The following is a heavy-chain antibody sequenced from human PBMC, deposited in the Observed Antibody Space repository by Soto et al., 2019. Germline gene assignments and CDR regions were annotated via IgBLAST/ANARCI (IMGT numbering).Heavy chain of an antibody. D-gene: IGHD3-16*01. CDR1: GYSFTKYW. Sequence: GESLKISCKGSGYSFTKYWISWVRQIPWKGLEWMGRIDPSDSYIDYSPSFQGHVTISADKSINTAYLQWSSLRASDTAIYYCARHYICRGGDCYYYGMDVWGQGTTVTVSS. CDR2: IDPSDSYI. CDR3: ARHYICRGGDCYYYGMDV. J-gene: IGHJ6*02. V-gene: IGHV5-10-1*01.